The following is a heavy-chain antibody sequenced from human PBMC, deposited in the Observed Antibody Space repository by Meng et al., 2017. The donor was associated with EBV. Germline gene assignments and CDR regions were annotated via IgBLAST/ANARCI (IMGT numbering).Heavy chain of an antibody. J-gene: IGHJ4*02. CDR3: ARVGIAVAGTGDY. CDR1: GYTFTGYY. D-gene: IGHD6-19*01. Sequence: VQLVRSGVEVKKPGASVKVSCKASGYTFTGYYMHWVRQAPGQGLEWMGRINPNSGGTNYAQKFQGRVTMTRDTSISTAYMELSRLRSDDTAVYYCARVGIAVAGTGDYWGQGTLVTVSS. V-gene: IGHV1-2*06. CDR2: INPNSGGT.